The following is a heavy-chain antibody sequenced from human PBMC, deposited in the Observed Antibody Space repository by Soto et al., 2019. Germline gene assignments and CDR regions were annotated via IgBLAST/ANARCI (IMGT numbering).Heavy chain of an antibody. Sequence: TLSLTCTVSGGSISSYYWSWIRQPPGKGLEWIGYIYYSGSTNYNPSVKGRFTISRDNSKNTIYLQMNSLSAEDPALYYCARDLGRSPFDYWGQGTLVTVSS. V-gene: IGHV4-4*08. J-gene: IGHJ4*02. CDR2: IYYSGST. CDR3: ARDLGRSPFDY. CDR1: GGSISSYY.